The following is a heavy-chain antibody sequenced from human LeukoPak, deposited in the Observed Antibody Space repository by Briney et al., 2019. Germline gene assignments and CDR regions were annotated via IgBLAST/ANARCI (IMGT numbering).Heavy chain of an antibody. CDR2: IIPIFGTA. CDR3: AGMIRFGEPSNFDY. J-gene: IGHJ4*02. V-gene: IGHV1-69*05. CDR1: GGTFSSYA. Sequence: SVKVSCKASGGTFSSYAISWVRQAPGQGLEWMGRIIPIFGTANYAQKFQGRVTITTDESTSTAYMELSSLRSEDTAVYYCAGMIRFGEPSNFDYWGQGTLVTVSS. D-gene: IGHD3-10*01.